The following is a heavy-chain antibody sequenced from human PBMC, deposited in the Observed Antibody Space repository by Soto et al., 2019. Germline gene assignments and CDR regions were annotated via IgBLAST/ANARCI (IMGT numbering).Heavy chain of an antibody. CDR3: TRGLFSGSSYSGSWYYFDS. CDR1: GGSFSGYM. D-gene: IGHD1-26*01. J-gene: IGHJ4*02. V-gene: IGHV4-34*01. CDR2: INHSGSS. Sequence: PSETLSLTCAVSGGSFSGYMWTWISQTPGKGLQWIGQINHSGSSIYNPSLKNRVTISTMSNNKFSLELSSVTAADTAVYYCTRGLFSGSSYSGSWYYFDSWGQGTMVTVSS.